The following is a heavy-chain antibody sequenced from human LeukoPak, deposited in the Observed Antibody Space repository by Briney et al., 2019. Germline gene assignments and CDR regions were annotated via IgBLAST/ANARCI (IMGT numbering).Heavy chain of an antibody. CDR2: IYSGGEI. Sequence: GGSLRLSCAASGFTVSSNYLSWVRQAPGKGLEWVSVIYSGGEIYYADSVKGRFTISRDNSKNSLYLQMNSLRTEDTALYYCAKLFGDGTGDPETLDYWGQGTLVTVSS. J-gene: IGHJ4*02. D-gene: IGHD7-27*01. CDR3: AKLFGDGTGDPETLDY. CDR1: GFTVSSNY. V-gene: IGHV3-53*05.